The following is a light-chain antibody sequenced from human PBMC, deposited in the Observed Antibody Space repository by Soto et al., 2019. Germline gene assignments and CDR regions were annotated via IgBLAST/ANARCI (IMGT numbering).Light chain of an antibody. CDR1: QSISSY. V-gene: IGKV1-5*01. CDR2: DAS. J-gene: IGKJ1*01. Sequence: DIQMTQSPSSLSASVGDRVTITCRASQSISSYLNWYQQKPGKAPKLLIYDASTLERGVPSRFSGTGSGTEFTLSIDSLQPDDFATYYCQQYHSYPSTFGQGTKVDIK. CDR3: QQYHSYPST.